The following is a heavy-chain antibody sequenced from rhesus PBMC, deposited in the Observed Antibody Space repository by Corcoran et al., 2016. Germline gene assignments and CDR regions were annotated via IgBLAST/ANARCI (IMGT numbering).Heavy chain of an antibody. V-gene: IGHV4-81*01. J-gene: IGHJ4*01. CDR1: GGSLSCYY. D-gene: IGHD2-21*01. Sequence: QLQLQESGPGLVKPSETLSLTCAVSGGSLSCYYWSWIRQPPGTGLAWFGNLDGNMAGTTNNPTPQGRVTISKDTSKNQFSLKLSSVAAAETAVYYCARGGYGTGSGCYGTFDYWGQGVLVTVSS. CDR3: ARGGYGTGSGCYGTFDY. CDR2: LDGNMAGT.